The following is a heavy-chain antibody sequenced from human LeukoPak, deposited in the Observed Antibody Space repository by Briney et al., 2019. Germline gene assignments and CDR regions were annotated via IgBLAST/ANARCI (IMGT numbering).Heavy chain of an antibody. J-gene: IGHJ5*02. CDR3: ARVGYCSSSTCYYWFDP. Sequence: GASVKVSCKASRYTFTSYDINWVRQAPGQGLDWMAWMNPNSGNTGCAQKFQGRVTMTRNTSISTAYMELSSLRSEDTAVYYCARVGYCSSSTCYYWFDPWGQGTLVTVSS. CDR1: RYTFTSYD. D-gene: IGHD2-2*01. CDR2: MNPNSGNT. V-gene: IGHV1-8*01.